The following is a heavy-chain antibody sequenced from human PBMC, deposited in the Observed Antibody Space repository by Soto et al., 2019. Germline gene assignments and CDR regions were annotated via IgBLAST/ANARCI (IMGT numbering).Heavy chain of an antibody. D-gene: IGHD4-17*01. CDR3: ADTTVTPGAFDI. CDR2: IYWDDDK. Sequence: QITLKESGPTLVKPTQTLTLTCTFSGFSLSTSGVGVGWIRQPPGKALEWLALIYWDDDKRYSPSLKSRLTITKDTSKNQVVLTMTNMDPVDKATYYCADTTVTPGAFDIWGQGTMVTVSS. CDR1: GFSLSTSGVG. J-gene: IGHJ3*02. V-gene: IGHV2-5*02.